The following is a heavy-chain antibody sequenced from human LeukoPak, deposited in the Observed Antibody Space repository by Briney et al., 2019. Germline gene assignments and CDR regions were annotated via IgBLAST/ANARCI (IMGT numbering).Heavy chain of an antibody. CDR3: VKDRSIAAPNNDFFDS. CDR2: ISSNGATT. CDR1: GFTFNRFY. J-gene: IGHJ4*02. D-gene: IGHD6-6*01. V-gene: IGHV3-64D*06. Sequence: GGSLRLSGLASGFTFNRFYLHWVRQAPGKGLEFVSHISSNGATTYYADSVKGRFTISRDNSKNTLYLQMSSLRADDTAVYYCVKDRSIAAPNNDFFDSWGQGALVTVSS.